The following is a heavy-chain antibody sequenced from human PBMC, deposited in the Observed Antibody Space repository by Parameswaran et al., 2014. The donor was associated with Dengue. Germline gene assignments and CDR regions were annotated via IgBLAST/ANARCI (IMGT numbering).Heavy chain of an antibody. CDR2: IYYSGTT. Sequence: RWIRQPPGKGLEWIGYIYYSGTTNYNASLKSRVVASVDTSKNQFSLKVTSVTAADTAMYYCARGLSDWEVFVGAFDLWGQGTMVTVS. D-gene: IGHD3-10*01. CDR3: ARGLSDWEVFVGAFDL. J-gene: IGHJ3*01. V-gene: IGHV4-59*01.